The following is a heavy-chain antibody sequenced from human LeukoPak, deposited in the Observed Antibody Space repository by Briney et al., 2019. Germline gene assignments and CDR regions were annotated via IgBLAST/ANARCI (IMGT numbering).Heavy chain of an antibody. V-gene: IGHV3-23*01. CDR2: SGSDGST. Sequence: MSWVRXAPXXXLEWVSTSGSDGSTYYADSVKGRFTISRDNSKNTLYLQMNSLRVEDTAIYYCAKGRGYCTGGSCYSDYWGQGTLVTVSS. D-gene: IGHD2-15*01. CDR3: AKGRGYCTGGSCYSDY. J-gene: IGHJ4*02.